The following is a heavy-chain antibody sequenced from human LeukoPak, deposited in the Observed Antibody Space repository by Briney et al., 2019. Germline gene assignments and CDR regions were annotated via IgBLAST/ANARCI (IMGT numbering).Heavy chain of an antibody. V-gene: IGHV3-7*01. CDR1: GFTFSSYW. D-gene: IGHD2-21*01. Sequence: GGSLRLSCAASGFTFSSYWMTWVRQAPGQGLEWVANIKEDGSAKYHVDSVKGRFTISRDNAKNSLYLQMNSLRVEDTAVYYCTRDTGCSGGACYSFYDYWGQGTLVTVAS. J-gene: IGHJ4*02. CDR2: IKEDGSAK. CDR3: TRDTGCSGGACYSFYDY.